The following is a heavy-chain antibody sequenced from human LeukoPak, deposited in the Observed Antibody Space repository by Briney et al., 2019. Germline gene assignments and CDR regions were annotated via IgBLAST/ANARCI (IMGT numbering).Heavy chain of an antibody. CDR2: ISSSSTYI. Sequence: GGSLRLSCAASGFTFSSYSMNWVRQAPGKGLEWVSSISSSSTYIYYADSVKGRFTISRDNAKNSLYLQMNSLRAEDTSVYYCARGDNVRAYYYGVDVWGQGTPVTVSS. D-gene: IGHD1-1*01. CDR3: ARGDNVRAYYYGVDV. J-gene: IGHJ6*02. CDR1: GFTFSSYS. V-gene: IGHV3-21*01.